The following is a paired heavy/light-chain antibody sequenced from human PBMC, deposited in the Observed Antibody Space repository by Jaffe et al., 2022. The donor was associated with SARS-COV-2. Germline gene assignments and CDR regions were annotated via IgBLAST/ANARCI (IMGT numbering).Light chain of an antibody. Sequence: EIVLTQSPATLSLSPGERATLSCRASQSVSSYLAWYQQKPGQAPRLLIYDASNRATGIPARFSGSGSGTDFTLTISSLEPEDFAVYYCQQRSNWGTFGPGTKVDIK. CDR1: QSVSSY. V-gene: IGKV3-11*01. CDR2: DAS. J-gene: IGKJ3*01. CDR3: QQRSNWGT.
Heavy chain of an antibody. Sequence: EVQLVESGGGLVKPGGSLRLSCAASGFTFSNAWMSWVRQAPGKGLEWVGRIKSKTDGGTTDYAAPVKGRFTISRDDSKNTLYLQMNSLKTEDTAVYYCTTSEPYSSSWWGAGYYYYGMDVWGQGTTVTVSS. CDR2: IKSKTDGGTT. CDR1: GFTFSNAW. J-gene: IGHJ6*02. D-gene: IGHD6-13*01. CDR3: TTSEPYSSSWWGAGYYYYGMDV. V-gene: IGHV3-15*01.